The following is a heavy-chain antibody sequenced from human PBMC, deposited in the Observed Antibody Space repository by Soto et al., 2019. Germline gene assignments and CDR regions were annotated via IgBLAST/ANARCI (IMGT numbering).Heavy chain of an antibody. CDR2: ISYDGSNK. Sequence: QVQLVESGGGVVQPGRSLRLSCAASGFTFSSYAMHWVRQAPGKGLEWVAVISYDGSNKYYADSVKGRFTISRDNSKNRLYLQMNSLRAEDTAVYYCAREDSSGWYALESDYWGQGTLVTVSS. CDR1: GFTFSSYA. V-gene: IGHV3-30-3*01. J-gene: IGHJ4*02. D-gene: IGHD6-19*01. CDR3: AREDSSGWYALESDY.